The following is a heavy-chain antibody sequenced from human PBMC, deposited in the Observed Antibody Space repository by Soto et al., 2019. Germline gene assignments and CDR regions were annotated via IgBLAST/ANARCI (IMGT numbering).Heavy chain of an antibody. CDR3: VIELPPRYTLSYYM. J-gene: IGHJ6*03. Sequence: FGSYALMPVSQAPGKGLEWVAFVSYDGSNEYYADSVKGRFAVSRDNTENSLFLEMNSLRPEDSAVYYCVIELPPRYTLSYYM. V-gene: IGHV3-30*09. CDR1: FGSYA. D-gene: IGHD5-12*01. CDR2: VSYDGSNE.